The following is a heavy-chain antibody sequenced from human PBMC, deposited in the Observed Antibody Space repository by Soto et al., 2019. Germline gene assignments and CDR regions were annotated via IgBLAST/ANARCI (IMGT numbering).Heavy chain of an antibody. CDR3: ARAAQLWFSLPDYFDY. CDR1: FGSFTGDY. Sequence: PSETLCRTGAVYFGSFTGDYWSCIRQPPGKGLEWIGEINHRGSTSYNPSLKSRVTISVDTSKNQFSLKLSSVTAADTAVYYCARAAQLWFSLPDYFDYWGQGNLVTVSS. CDR2: INHRGST. J-gene: IGHJ4*02. V-gene: IGHV4-34*01. D-gene: IGHD5-18*01.